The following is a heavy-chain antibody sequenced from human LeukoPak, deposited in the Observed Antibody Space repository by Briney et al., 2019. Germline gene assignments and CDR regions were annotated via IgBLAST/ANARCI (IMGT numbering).Heavy chain of an antibody. J-gene: IGHJ4*02. V-gene: IGHV3-30*02. CDR1: GFTFSSYG. D-gene: IGHD2-21*02. Sequence: GGSLRLSCAASGFTFSSYGMHWVRQAPGKGLEWVAVIWYGGSNKYYADSVKGRFTISRDNSKNTLYLQMNSLRAEDTAVYYCAKQGTVVVTKYYFDYWGQGTLVTVSS. CDR2: IWYGGSNK. CDR3: AKQGTVVVTKYYFDY.